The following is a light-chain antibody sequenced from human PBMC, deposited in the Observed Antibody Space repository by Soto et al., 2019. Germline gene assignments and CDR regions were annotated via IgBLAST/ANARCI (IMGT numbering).Light chain of an antibody. J-gene: IGKJ1*01. Sequence: EIVMTQSPATLSVSQGERATLSCRASQSVGSNLAWYQQKPGQAPRLLIYGASTRATGLPARFSGSGSGTEFTLTISSLQSEDFAVYYCQQYNNWPRTFGHGTKVDIK. CDR3: QQYNNWPRT. V-gene: IGKV3-15*01. CDR1: QSVGSN. CDR2: GAS.